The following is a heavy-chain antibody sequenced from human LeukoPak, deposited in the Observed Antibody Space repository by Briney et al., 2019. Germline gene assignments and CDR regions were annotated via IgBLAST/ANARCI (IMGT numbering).Heavy chain of an antibody. CDR3: ARDLTGTTSWDLDY. Sequence: ASVKVSCKASGYTFTGCYMHWVRQAPGQGPEWMGWINPNSGGTNYAQKFQGRVTMTRDTSISTAYMELSRLRSDDTAVYYCARDLTGTTSWDLDYWGQGTLVTVSS. J-gene: IGHJ4*02. CDR1: GYTFTGCY. D-gene: IGHD1-7*01. V-gene: IGHV1-2*02. CDR2: INPNSGGT.